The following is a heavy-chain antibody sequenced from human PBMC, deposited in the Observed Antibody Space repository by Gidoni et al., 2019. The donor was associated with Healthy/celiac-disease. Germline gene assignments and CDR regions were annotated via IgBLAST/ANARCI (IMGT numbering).Heavy chain of an antibody. Sequence: EVQLLESGGGLVQPGGSLRLSCAASGFPFSSYAMSWVRQAPGKGLEWVSAISGSGGSTYYADSVKGRFTISRDNSKNTLYLQMNSLRAEDTAVYYCAKDSKPQIVGATSDYWGQGTLVTVSS. J-gene: IGHJ4*02. CDR2: ISGSGGST. CDR3: AKDSKPQIVGATSDY. D-gene: IGHD1-26*01. CDR1: GFPFSSYA. V-gene: IGHV3-23*01.